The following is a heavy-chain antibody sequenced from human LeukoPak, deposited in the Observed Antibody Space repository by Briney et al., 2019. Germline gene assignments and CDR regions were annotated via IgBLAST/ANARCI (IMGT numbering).Heavy chain of an antibody. J-gene: IGHJ6*02. D-gene: IGHD3-3*01. CDR2: IYYSGST. Sequence: PSETLSLTCTVSGGSISSSSYYWGWIRQPPGKGLEWIVRIYYSGSTYYNPSLKSRVTISVDTSKNQFSLKLRSMTAADTAVYYCATVFTIFGVDYGMDVWGQGNTVTVSS. V-gene: IGHV4-39*01. CDR1: GGSISSSSYY. CDR3: ATVFTIFGVDYGMDV.